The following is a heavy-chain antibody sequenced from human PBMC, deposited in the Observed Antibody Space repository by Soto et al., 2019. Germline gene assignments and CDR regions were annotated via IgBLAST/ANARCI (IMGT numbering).Heavy chain of an antibody. J-gene: IGHJ4*02. D-gene: IGHD3-22*01. CDR2: ISAYNGNT. Sequence: ASVKVFCKASGYTFTSYGISWVRQAPGQGLEWMGWISAYNGNTNYAQKLQGRVTMTTDTSTSTAYMELRSLRSDDTAVYYCARVAGDSSGYYPDSYYFDYWGQGTLVTVSS. V-gene: IGHV1-18*01. CDR1: GYTFTSYG. CDR3: ARVAGDSSGYYPDSYYFDY.